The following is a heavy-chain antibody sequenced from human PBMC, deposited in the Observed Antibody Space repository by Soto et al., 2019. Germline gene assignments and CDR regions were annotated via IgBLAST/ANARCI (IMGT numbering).Heavy chain of an antibody. V-gene: IGHV3-23*01. Sequence: GGSLRLCCAASGFTFSSYAMSWVRQAPGKGLEWVSAISGSGGSTYYADSVKGRFTISRDNSKNTLYLQMNSLRAEDTAVYYCAKGTHPSYYDILTGPVHYWGQGTLVTVSS. CDR3: AKGTHPSYYDILTGPVHY. D-gene: IGHD3-9*01. J-gene: IGHJ4*02. CDR2: ISGSGGST. CDR1: GFTFSSYA.